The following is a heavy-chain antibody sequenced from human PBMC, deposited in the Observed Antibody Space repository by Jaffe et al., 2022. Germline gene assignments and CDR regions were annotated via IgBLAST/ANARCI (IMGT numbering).Heavy chain of an antibody. CDR1: GGSISSSSYY. D-gene: IGHD3-3*01. CDR2: IYYSGST. J-gene: IGHJ6*03. CDR3: ARLDGGELENRFLEWLSARAPYYYYMDV. V-gene: IGHV4-39*01. Sequence: QLQLQESGPGLVKPSETLSLTCTVSGGSISSSSYYWGWIRQPPGKGLEWIGSIYYSGSTYYNPSLKSRVTISVDTSKNQFSLKLSSVTAADTAVYYCARLDGGELENRFLEWLSARAPYYYYMDVWGKGTTVTVSS.